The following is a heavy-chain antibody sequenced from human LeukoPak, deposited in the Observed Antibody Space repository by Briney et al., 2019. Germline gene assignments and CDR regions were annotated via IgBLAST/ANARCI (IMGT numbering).Heavy chain of an antibody. CDR1: GFTFSSYA. CDR3: ARPRGYSYGYYAFDI. Sequence: GGSLRLSCGASGFTFSSYAMSWVRQAPGKGLEWVSAISGSGGSTYYADSVKGRFTISRDNSKNTLYLQMNSLRAEDTAVYYCARPRGYSYGYYAFDIWGQGTMVTVSS. CDR2: ISGSGGST. V-gene: IGHV3-23*01. J-gene: IGHJ3*02. D-gene: IGHD5-18*01.